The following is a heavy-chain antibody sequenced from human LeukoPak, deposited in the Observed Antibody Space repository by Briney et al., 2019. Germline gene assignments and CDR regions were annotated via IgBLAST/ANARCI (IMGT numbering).Heavy chain of an antibody. Sequence: SETLSLTCTVSGGSITNYYWSWVRQPPGQGLEWIAYIYHTGSTNYNPSLKSRVTISIDTSKNQFSLNLSSVTAADTAIYYCARGPTRYYFDYWGQGNPGHRLL. CDR1: GGSITNYY. CDR3: ARGPTRYYFDY. V-gene: IGHV4-59*01. J-gene: IGHJ4*02. CDR2: IYHTGST.